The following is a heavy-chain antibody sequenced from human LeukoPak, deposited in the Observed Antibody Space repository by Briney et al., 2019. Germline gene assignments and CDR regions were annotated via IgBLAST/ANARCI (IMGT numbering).Heavy chain of an antibody. D-gene: IGHD3-9*01. CDR3: ARSRHYDILTGYSYYFDY. Sequence: ASVKVSCKASGYTFTSYGISWVRQAPGQGLEWMGWISAYNGNTNYAQKLQGRVTMTTDTSTSTAYMELRSLRSDDTAVYYCARSRHYDILTGYSYYFDYWGQGTLVTVSS. CDR2: ISAYNGNT. V-gene: IGHV1-18*01. J-gene: IGHJ4*02. CDR1: GYTFTSYG.